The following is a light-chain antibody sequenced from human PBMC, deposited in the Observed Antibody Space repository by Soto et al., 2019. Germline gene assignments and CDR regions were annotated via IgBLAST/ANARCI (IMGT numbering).Light chain of an antibody. CDR3: QQYKSYSEA. CDR1: QTISSW. J-gene: IGKJ1*01. V-gene: IGKV1-5*03. Sequence: DIQMTQSPSTLSGSVGDRVTITCRASQTISSWLAWYQQKPGKAPKLLIYKASTLKSGVPSRFSGSGSGTEFTLTISILQPDDFATYYCQQYKSYSEAFGQGTKVELK. CDR2: KAS.